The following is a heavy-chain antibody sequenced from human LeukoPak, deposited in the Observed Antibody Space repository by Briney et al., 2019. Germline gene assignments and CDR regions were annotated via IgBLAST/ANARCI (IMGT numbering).Heavy chain of an antibody. CDR1: GFTFSRFG. CDR3: ARDRWYDGSGYIAAFDY. CDR2: IWYDGSNQ. D-gene: IGHD3-22*01. J-gene: IGHJ4*02. V-gene: IGHV3-33*01. Sequence: AGGSLRLSCEASGFTFSRFGMHWVRQAPGKRLEWVAVIWYDGSNQDYADSVKGRFTISRDNSKNTLYLQVSSLRAEDTAVYYCARDRWYDGSGYIAAFDYWGQGTLVTVS.